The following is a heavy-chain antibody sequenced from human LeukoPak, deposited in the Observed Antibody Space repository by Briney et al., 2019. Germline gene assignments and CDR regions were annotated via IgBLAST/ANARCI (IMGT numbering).Heavy chain of an antibody. CDR1: GGSISGGSYY. D-gene: IGHD3-10*01. CDR3: ARYGSGRFNY. Sequence: SETLSLTCTVSGGSISGGSYYWSWIRQPAGKGLEWIGRIYTSGSTNYNPSLKSRVTISVDTSKNQFSLKLSSVTAADTAVYYCARYGSGRFNYWGQGTLVTVSS. CDR2: IYTSGST. J-gene: IGHJ4*02. V-gene: IGHV4-61*02.